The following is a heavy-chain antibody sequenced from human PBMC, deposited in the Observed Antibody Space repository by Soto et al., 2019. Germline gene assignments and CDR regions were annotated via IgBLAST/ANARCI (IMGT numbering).Heavy chain of an antibody. J-gene: IGHJ4*02. V-gene: IGHV4-34*01. CDR2: INHSGST. D-gene: IGHD4-4*01. CDR3: ARDRMRYSNYVGYFDY. Sequence: QVQLQQWGAGLLKPSETLSLTCAVYGGSFSGYYWSWIRQPPAKGLEWIGEINHSGSTNYNPSLKSRVTISVDTSKNQFSLKLSSVTAADTAVYYCARDRMRYSNYVGYFDYWGQGTLVTVSS. CDR1: GGSFSGYY.